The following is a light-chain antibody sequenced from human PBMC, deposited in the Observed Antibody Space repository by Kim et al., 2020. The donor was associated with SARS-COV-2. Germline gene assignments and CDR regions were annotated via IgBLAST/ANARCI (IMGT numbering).Light chain of an antibody. CDR2: GAS. CDR3: QQYGSSPRT. Sequence: SPGERATLCCRASQSVSSNYVAWYQQKPGQARRLLIYGASSRTTGIAERFSGSGSGTDFTLTISRLEPEDVAVYYCQQYGSSPRTFGQGTKVDIK. V-gene: IGKV3-20*01. J-gene: IGKJ1*01. CDR1: QSVSSNY.